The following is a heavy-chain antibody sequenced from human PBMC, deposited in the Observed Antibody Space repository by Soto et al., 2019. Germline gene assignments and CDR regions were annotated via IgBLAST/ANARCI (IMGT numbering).Heavy chain of an antibody. D-gene: IGHD3-16*02. CDR1: GFSFSSSA. CDR2: ISGSGGTT. CDR3: AKQSGYDYIWGSYRQDDAFDI. V-gene: IGHV3-23*01. Sequence: EVQLLESGGGLVQPGGSLRLSCAASGFSFSSSALGWVRQAPGKGLEWVSSISGSGGTTYYADSVKGRFANSRDNSKNTLYLQLSSLRAADTAVYYCAKQSGYDYIWGSYRQDDAFDIWGQGTMVIVSS. J-gene: IGHJ3*02.